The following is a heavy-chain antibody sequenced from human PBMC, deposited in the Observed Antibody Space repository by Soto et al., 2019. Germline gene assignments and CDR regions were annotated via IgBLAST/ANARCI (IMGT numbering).Heavy chain of an antibody. J-gene: IGHJ5*02. D-gene: IGHD2-15*01. CDR1: GYSFTDYH. Sequence: ASVKVSCKASGYSFTDYHIHWVRQAPGQGLEWLGRINPSGGSTSYAQKFQGRVTMTRDTSTSTVYMELSSLRSEDTAVYYCARDLGGPRKTDSLEGFDPWGQGTLVTVSS. CDR3: ARDLGGPRKTDSLEGFDP. V-gene: IGHV1-46*01. CDR2: INPSGGST.